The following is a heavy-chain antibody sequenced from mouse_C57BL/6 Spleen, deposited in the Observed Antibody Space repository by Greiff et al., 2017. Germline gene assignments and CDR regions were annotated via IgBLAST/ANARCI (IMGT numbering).Heavy chain of an antibody. J-gene: IGHJ4*01. Sequence: QVQLQQSGAELVRPGASVTLSCKASGYTFTDYEMHWVKQTPVHGLEWIGAIDPETGGTAYNQKFKGKAILTADKSSSTAYMELRSLTSEDSAVYYCTRQCCSSYDYSMDYWGQGTSVTVSS. CDR3: TRQCCSSYDYSMDY. CDR2: IDPETGGT. V-gene: IGHV1-15*01. D-gene: IGHD1-1*01. CDR1: GYTFTDYE.